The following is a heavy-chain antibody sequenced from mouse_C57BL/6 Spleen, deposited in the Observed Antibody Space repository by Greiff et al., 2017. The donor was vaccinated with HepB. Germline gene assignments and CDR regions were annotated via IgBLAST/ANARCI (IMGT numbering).Heavy chain of an antibody. CDR3: ARTSLTTVVASDY. D-gene: IGHD1-1*01. CDR2: IDPSDSYT. Sequence: QVQLQQPGAELVRPGPSVKLSCKASGYTFTSYWMHWVKQRPGQGLEWIGVIDPSDSYTNYNQKFKGKATLTVDTSSSTAYMQLSSLTSEDSAVYYCARTSLTTVVASDYWGQGTTLTVSS. CDR1: GYTFTSYW. J-gene: IGHJ2*01. V-gene: IGHV1-59*01.